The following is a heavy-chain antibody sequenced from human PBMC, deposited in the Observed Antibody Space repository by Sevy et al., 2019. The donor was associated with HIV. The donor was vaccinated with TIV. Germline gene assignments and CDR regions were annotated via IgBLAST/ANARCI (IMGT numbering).Heavy chain of an antibody. Sequence: GGSLRLSCTASGFTFSSAWMSWVRQAPGKGLEWVGRIKSEFDGGAIDYAAPVKGRFSISRGDSKNTVYLQMNSLKTDDTAVYYCITDPAYRGYDEEVINYYFYGMDVWGQGTTVTVSS. D-gene: IGHD5-12*01. CDR3: ITDPAYRGYDEEVINYYFYGMDV. CDR2: IKSEFDGGAI. CDR1: GFTFSSAW. J-gene: IGHJ6*02. V-gene: IGHV3-15*01.